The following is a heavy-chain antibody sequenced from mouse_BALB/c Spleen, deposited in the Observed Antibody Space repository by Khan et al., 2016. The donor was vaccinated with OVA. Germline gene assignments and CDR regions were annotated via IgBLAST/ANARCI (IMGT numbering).Heavy chain of an antibody. Sequence: QVQLQQSVPELVNPGASLKVSCKASGYTFTDYIIGWVKQSTRQGLEWIGDIFPVSGTPFYNEKFKDKATLTEDKSSITAYMQLGSLTSADCAVCICARVRYSVFAYWGQGTLDTGSA. J-gene: IGHJ3*01. V-gene: IGHV1-77*01. CDR3: ARVRYSVFAY. D-gene: IGHD1-1*01. CDR1: GYTFTDYI. CDR2: IFPVSGTP.